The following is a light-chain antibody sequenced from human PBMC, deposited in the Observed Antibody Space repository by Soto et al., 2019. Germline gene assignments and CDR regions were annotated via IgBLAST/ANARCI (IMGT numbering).Light chain of an antibody. CDR1: SSNIGSNT. J-gene: IGLJ2*01. Sequence: QSVLTHPPSASGTPGQRVTISCSGSSSNIGSNTVNWYQQLPGTAPKLLIYNNNQRPSGVPDRFSGSKSGTSASLAISGLQSEDEADYYCAAWDDSLNGVVFGGGTNLTVL. V-gene: IGLV1-44*01. CDR2: NNN. CDR3: AAWDDSLNGVV.